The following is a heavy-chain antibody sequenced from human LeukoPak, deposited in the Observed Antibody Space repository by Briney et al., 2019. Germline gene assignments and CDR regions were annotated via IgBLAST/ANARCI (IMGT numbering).Heavy chain of an antibody. CDR1: GFTFDDYA. CDR3: AGVPGSWTFDY. Sequence: GGSLRLSCAASGFTFDDYAMHWVRQAPGEGLEWVSLISWDGGNIYYADSMKGRFTISRDNAKNSLYLQMNSLRAEDTAVYYCAGVPGSWTFDYWGQGTLVTVSS. V-gene: IGHV3-43D*03. D-gene: IGHD3-10*01. J-gene: IGHJ4*02. CDR2: ISWDGGNI.